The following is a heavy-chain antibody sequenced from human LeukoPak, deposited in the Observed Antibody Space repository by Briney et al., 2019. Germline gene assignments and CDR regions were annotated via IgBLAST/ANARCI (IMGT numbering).Heavy chain of an antibody. V-gene: IGHV3-23*01. J-gene: IGHJ4*02. CDR2: ISGSGGST. Sequence: HPGGSLRLSCAASGFTFSSYAMSWVRQAPGKGLEWVSAISGSGGSTYYADSVKGRFTISRDNSKNTLYLQMNSLRAEDTAVYYCAKDRTIWSGFSWFDYWGQGTLVTVSS. CDR3: AKDRTIWSGFSWFDY. D-gene: IGHD3-3*01. CDR1: GFTFSSYA.